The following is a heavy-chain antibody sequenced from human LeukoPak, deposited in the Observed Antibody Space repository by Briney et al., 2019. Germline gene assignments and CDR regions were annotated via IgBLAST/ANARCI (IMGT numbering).Heavy chain of an antibody. J-gene: IGHJ4*02. D-gene: IGHD2-15*01. CDR1: GFTFSTYG. Sequence: GGSLRLSCAASGFTFSTYGINWVRQAPGKGLEWVSYISSGSGTIYYADSVKGRFTISRDNAKNSLYLQMNSLRAEDTAVYYCARERGDYYDCWGQGTLVTVSS. CDR2: ISSGSGTI. CDR3: ARERGDYYDC. V-gene: IGHV3-48*01.